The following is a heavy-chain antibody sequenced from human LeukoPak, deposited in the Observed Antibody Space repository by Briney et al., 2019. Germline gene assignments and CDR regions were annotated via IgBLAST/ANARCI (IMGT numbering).Heavy chain of an antibody. CDR2: ISGSGGST. Sequence: GGSLRLSCAASGFTFSSYAMSWVRQAPGKGLEWVSAISGSGGSTYYADSVKGRFTISRDNSKNTLYLQMNSLRAEDTAVYYCAKDASYYDSSGSLLYYFDYWGQGTLVTVSS. CDR3: AKDASYYDSSGSLLYYFDY. D-gene: IGHD3-22*01. CDR1: GFTFSSYA. V-gene: IGHV3-23*01. J-gene: IGHJ4*02.